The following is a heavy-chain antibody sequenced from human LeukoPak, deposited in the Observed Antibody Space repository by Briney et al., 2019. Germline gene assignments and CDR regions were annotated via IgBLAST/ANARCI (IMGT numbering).Heavy chain of an antibody. CDR3: ARGGWYDSFFVY. V-gene: IGHV4-59*01. J-gene: IGHJ4*02. CDR1: GGSISSYY. CDR2: IYYSGST. D-gene: IGHD3-9*01. Sequence: SETLSLTCTVSGGSISSYYWSWIRQPPGKGLEWIGYIYYSGSTNYNPSLKSRVTISVDTSKNQFSLKLSSVTAADTAVYYCARGGWYDSFFVYWGQGTLVTVSS.